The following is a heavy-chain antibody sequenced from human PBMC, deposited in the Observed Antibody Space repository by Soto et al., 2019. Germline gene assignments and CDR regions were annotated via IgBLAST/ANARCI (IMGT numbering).Heavy chain of an antibody. J-gene: IGHJ6*02. CDR3: AREQGITTFGVYSMYYYGMDV. CDR2: ISSSSSTI. D-gene: IGHD3-3*01. CDR1: GFRFSTYS. Sequence: SLRLSCAASGFRFSTYSMNWVRQAPGKGLEWVSYISSSSSTIYYADSVKGRFTISRDNAKNSLFLQMNSLRDEDTAVYYCAREQGITTFGVYSMYYYGMDVWGQGTTVTSP. V-gene: IGHV3-48*02.